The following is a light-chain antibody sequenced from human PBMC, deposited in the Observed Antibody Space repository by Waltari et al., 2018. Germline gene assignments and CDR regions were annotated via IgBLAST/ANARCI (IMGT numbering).Light chain of an antibody. CDR2: KAS. Sequence: DIQMTQSPSTLSASVGDRVIFSCRASQSISKWLAWYQQKPGKAPKLLIYKASTLDSGVPSRFSGSGSGTEFTLTISSLQPEDFAXYYCQQYNSYSLLSFGGGTKVEIK. V-gene: IGKV1-5*03. J-gene: IGKJ4*01. CDR3: QQYNSYSLLS. CDR1: QSISKW.